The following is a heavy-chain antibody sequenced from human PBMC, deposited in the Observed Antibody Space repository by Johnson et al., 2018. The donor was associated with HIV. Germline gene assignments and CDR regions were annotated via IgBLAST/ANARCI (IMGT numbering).Heavy chain of an antibody. CDR1: GFTFGDYA. Sequence: QVQLVESGGGLVQPGRSLRLSCTASGFTFGDYAIHWVRQSPGKGLQWVAAIAFDGRKTYYPDSMKGRFTISRDNSNKTVYLQMNSLGPEDTAVYYCAKDRYGGSYPDVFDIWGQGTMVTVSS. CDR3: AKDRYGGSYPDVFDI. V-gene: IGHV3-30*04. J-gene: IGHJ3*02. CDR2: IAFDGRKT. D-gene: IGHD1-26*01.